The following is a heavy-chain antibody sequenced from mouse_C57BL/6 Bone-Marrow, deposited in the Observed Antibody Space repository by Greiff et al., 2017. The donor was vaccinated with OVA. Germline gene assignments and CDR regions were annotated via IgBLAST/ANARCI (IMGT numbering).Heavy chain of an antibody. CDR1: GYTFTSYW. V-gene: IGHV1-5*01. CDR3: TTRITTVDWYFDV. J-gene: IGHJ1*03. Sequence: EVQLQQSGTVLARPGASVKMSCKTSGYTFTSYWMHWVKQRPGQGLEWIGTIYPGNSDTSYNQKFKGKAKLTAVTSASTAYMELSSLTNEDSAVYYCTTRITTVDWYFDVWGTGTTVTVSS. D-gene: IGHD1-1*01. CDR2: IYPGNSDT.